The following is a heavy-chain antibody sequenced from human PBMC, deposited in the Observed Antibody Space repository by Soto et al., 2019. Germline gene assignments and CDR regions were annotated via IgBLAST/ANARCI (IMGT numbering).Heavy chain of an antibody. Sequence: ASVKVSCKASGYTLTSNGRRWVRQATKQGLEWKGWISAYNGNTNYAQKLQGRVTMTTDTSTSTAYMELRSLRSDDTAVYYCARVRPGTGNYYYSYGMDVWGQGTTVT. CDR3: ARVRPGTGNYYYSYGMDV. CDR1: GYTLTSNG. D-gene: IGHD7-27*01. CDR2: ISAYNGNT. V-gene: IGHV1-18*01. J-gene: IGHJ6*02.